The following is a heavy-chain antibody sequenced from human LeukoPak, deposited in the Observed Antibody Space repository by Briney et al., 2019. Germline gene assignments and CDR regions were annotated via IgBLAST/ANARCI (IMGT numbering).Heavy chain of an antibody. Sequence: PGGSLRLSCAASGFTFSDYYMSWIRQAPGKGLEWVSYISSSSSYTNYADSVKGRFTISRDNAKNSLYLQMNNLRAEDTAVYYCAREWIPYSRDDYWGQGTLVTVSS. CDR3: AREWIPYSRDDY. J-gene: IGHJ4*02. CDR2: ISSSSSYT. V-gene: IGHV3-11*06. D-gene: IGHD6-13*01. CDR1: GFTFSDYY.